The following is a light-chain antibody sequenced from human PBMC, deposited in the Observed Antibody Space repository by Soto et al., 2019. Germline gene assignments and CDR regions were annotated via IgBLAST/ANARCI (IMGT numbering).Light chain of an antibody. CDR3: QQYGSSPRG. CDR2: GAS. CDR1: QSVSSSY. V-gene: IGKV3-20*01. J-gene: IGKJ1*01. Sequence: EIVLTQSPGTLSLSPGERATLSCRASQSVSSSYLAWYQQNPGQAPRLLIYGASSRATGIPDRFSGSGSGTEFTLTISRLEPEDFAVYYCQQYGSSPRGFGQGTKVEI.